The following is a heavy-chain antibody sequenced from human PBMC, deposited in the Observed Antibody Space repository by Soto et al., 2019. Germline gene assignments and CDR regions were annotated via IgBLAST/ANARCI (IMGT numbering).Heavy chain of an antibody. CDR2: TYYRSKWYN. J-gene: IGHJ4*02. CDR1: GDSVSSNSSA. CDR3: TRDRVAADHFDY. Sequence: SQTLSLTCAISGDSVSSNSSAWNCISQSPSRGLEWLGRTYYRSKWYNDYAVSVKSRITINSDTSKNQFSLHLNSVTPEDTAVYYCTRDRVAADHFDYWGQGTLVTVSS. V-gene: IGHV6-1*01. D-gene: IGHD6-13*01.